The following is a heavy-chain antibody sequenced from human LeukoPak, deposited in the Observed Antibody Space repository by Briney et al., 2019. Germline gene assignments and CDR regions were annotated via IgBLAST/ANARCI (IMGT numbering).Heavy chain of an antibody. CDR1: GFTCSGSG. CDR3: SRPPPDYGGSDH. CDR2: IRSKANNYGT. J-gene: IGHJ4*02. V-gene: IGHV3-73*01. Sequence: GGSLRRSCAASGFTCSGSGRHWVGQASGKGLEWVGRIRSKANNYGTAYAATVNGRLTISSDDSKNTAYLQMNSLKTEDTAVYYSSRPPPDYGGSDHWGQGTLVTVSS. D-gene: IGHD4/OR15-4a*01.